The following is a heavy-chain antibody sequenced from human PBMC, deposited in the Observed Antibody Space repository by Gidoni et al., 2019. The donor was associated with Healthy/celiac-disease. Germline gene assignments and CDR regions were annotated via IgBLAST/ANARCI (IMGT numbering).Heavy chain of an antibody. D-gene: IGHD6-19*01. CDR1: GGSISSSNW. J-gene: IGHJ4*02. CDR2: IYHCGGT. V-gene: IGHV4-4*02. Sequence: QVQLQESGPGPVKPSGTPCLTCAVSGGSISSSNWWSWVRQPPGKGLEWIGEIYHCGGTNYNPSLKSRVTITVDKSKNQFSLKLSSVTAADTAVYYCARSDPAGYYFDYWGQGTLVTVSS. CDR3: ARSDPAGYYFDY.